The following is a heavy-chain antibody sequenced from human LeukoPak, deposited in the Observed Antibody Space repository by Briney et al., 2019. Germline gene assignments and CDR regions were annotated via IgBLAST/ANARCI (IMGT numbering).Heavy chain of an antibody. J-gene: IGHJ4*02. CDR1: GGSLSSYY. V-gene: IGHV4-59*12. Sequence: SETLSLTCTVSGGSLSSYYWSWIRQPPGKGLEWIGYIYYSWYTNCNPSLKSRVTISVHTSKNQFSLKLSSVTAADTAVYYCARDGPVEATSMGPEAQNPRDYWGQGTLVTVSS. D-gene: IGHD1-26*01. CDR2: IYYSWYT. CDR3: ARDGPVEATSMGPEAQNPRDY.